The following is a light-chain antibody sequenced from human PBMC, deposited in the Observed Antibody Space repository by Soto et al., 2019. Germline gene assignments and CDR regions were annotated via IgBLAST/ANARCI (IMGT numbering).Light chain of an antibody. CDR3: QSYDSSLSGFYV. CDR2: GNS. CDR1: SSNIGAGYD. J-gene: IGLJ1*01. Sequence: QTELAQPPSVSGAPGQRVTISCTWSSSNIGAGYDVHWYQQLPGTAPKLLIYGNSNRPSGVPDRFSGSKSGTSASLAITGLQAEDEADYYCQSYDSSLSGFYVFGTGTKVTVL. V-gene: IGLV1-40*01.